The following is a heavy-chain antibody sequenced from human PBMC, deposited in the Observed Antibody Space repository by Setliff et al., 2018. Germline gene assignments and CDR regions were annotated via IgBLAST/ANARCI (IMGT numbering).Heavy chain of an antibody. CDR2: IYYSGST. V-gene: IGHV4-38-2*01. CDR1: GYSISSGYY. J-gene: IGHJ4*02. Sequence: LSLTCAVSGYSISSGYYWGWIRQPPGKGLEWIGSIYYSGSTYYSPSLKSRVTISVDTSKNQFSLKLTSVTAADTAVYYCARLSYYGSGSYYDFDSWGQGTLVTVSS. CDR3: ARLSYYGSGSYYDFDS. D-gene: IGHD3-10*01.